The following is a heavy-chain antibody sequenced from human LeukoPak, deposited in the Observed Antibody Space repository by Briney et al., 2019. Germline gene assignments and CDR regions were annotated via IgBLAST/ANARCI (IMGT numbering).Heavy chain of an antibody. J-gene: IGHJ6*03. D-gene: IGHD3-10*01. Sequence: GASVKVSCKASGYTFTSYAMNWVRQAPGQGLEWMGWINPNSGGTNYAQKFQGRVTMTRDTSISTAYMELSRLRSDDTAVYYCARDLGFGELLPYYYYMDVWGKGTTVTISS. CDR3: ARDLGFGELLPYYYYMDV. V-gene: IGHV1-2*02. CDR1: GYTFTSYA. CDR2: INPNSGGT.